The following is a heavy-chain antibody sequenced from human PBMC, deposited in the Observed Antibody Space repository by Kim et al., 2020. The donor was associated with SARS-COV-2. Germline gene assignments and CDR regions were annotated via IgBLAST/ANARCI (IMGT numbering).Heavy chain of an antibody. D-gene: IGHD6-19*01. V-gene: IGHV2-5*02. CDR3: ALTVGVAVAGGFYYYGMDV. CDR2: IFWDDEK. Sequence: SGPTLVNPTQTLTLTCSFSGFSLSTSGVGVGCIRQPPGKALEWLALIFWDDEKRYSPYLKSRLSITKDTSKNQVVLTMTNMDPVDTATYYCALTVGVAVAGGFYYYGMDVWGQGTTVTVSS. J-gene: IGHJ6*02. CDR1: GFSLSTSGVG.